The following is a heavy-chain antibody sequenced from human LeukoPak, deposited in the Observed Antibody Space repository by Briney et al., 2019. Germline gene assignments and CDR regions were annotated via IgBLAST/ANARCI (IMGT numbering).Heavy chain of an antibody. D-gene: IGHD2-2*02. CDR3: AREERSQHGTGYAGIPDY. Sequence: SVKVSCKASGGTFSSYAISWVRQAPGQGLEWMGRIIPIFGTANYAQKFQGRVTITADESTSTAYMELSSLRSEDTAVYYCAREERSQHGTGYAGIPDYWGQGTLVTVSS. CDR2: IIPIFGTA. J-gene: IGHJ4*02. CDR1: GGTFSSYA. V-gene: IGHV1-69*13.